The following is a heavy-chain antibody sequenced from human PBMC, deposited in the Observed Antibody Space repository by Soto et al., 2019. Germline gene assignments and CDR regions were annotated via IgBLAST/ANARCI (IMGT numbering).Heavy chain of an antibody. CDR1: GFTFSTFW. D-gene: IGHD6-19*01. Sequence: EVQVVESGGGLVQPGGSLRLSCAASGFTFSTFWMSWVRQAPGKGLEWVANIKPGGSEKYYVDSVKGRFTISRDDATNSLYLQMNSLRAEDTAIYYCARNPRGVAGIDCWGQGTLVTVSS. V-gene: IGHV3-7*01. CDR2: IKPGGSEK. CDR3: ARNPRGVAGIDC. J-gene: IGHJ4*02.